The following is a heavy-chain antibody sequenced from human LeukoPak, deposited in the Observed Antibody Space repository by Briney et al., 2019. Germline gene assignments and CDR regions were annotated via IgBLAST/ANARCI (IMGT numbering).Heavy chain of an antibody. Sequence: SETLSLTCAVYGGSFSGYYWSWIRQPPGKGLEWIGEINHSGSTNYNPPLKSRVTISVDTSKNQFSLKLSSVTAADTAVYYCARGITMSYWGQGTLVTVSS. J-gene: IGHJ4*02. CDR2: INHSGST. D-gene: IGHD3-22*01. CDR3: ARGITMSY. CDR1: GGSFSGYY. V-gene: IGHV4-34*01.